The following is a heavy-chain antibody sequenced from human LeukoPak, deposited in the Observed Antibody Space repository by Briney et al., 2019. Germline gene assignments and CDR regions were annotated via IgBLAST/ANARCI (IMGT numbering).Heavy chain of an antibody. CDR2: INPNSGGT. D-gene: IGHD3-3*01. V-gene: IGHV1-2*02. J-gene: IGHJ4*02. CDR3: ARYDFWSGYLTDY. CDR1: GYTFTGYY. Sequence: ASVKVSCKASGYTFTGYYMHWVRQAPGQGLEWMGWINPNSGGTNYAQKFQGRVTMTTDTSTSTAYMELRSLRSDDTAVYYCARYDFWSGYLTDYWGQGTLVTVSS.